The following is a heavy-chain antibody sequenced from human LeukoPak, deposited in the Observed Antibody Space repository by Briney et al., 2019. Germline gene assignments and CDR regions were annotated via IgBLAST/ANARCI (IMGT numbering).Heavy chain of an antibody. V-gene: IGHV3-7*01. CDR3: ARHRGYSYGLGGAFDY. CDR2: IKQDGSEK. CDR1: GFTFSSYW. Sequence: GGSLRLSCAASGFTFSSYWMTWVRQAPGKGLEWVANIKQDGSEKYYVDSVKGRFTIPRDNAKNSLNLQMNSLRAEDTAVYYCARHRGYSYGLGGAFDYWGQGTLVTVSS. D-gene: IGHD5-18*01. J-gene: IGHJ4*02.